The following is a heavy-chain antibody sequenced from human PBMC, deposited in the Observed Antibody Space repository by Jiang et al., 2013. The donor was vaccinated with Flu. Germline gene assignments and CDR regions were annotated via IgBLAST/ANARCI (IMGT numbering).Heavy chain of an antibody. J-gene: IGHJ4*02. D-gene: IGHD3-22*01. Sequence: SGGGLVQPGGSLRLSCAASGFTFSSYSMNWVRQAPGKGLEWVSYISSSSSTIYYADSVKGRFTISRDNAKNSLYLQMNSLRDEDTAVYYCASGNYYDSSGYSPFDYWGQGTLVTVSS. CDR1: GFTFSSYS. CDR2: ISSSSSTI. CDR3: ASGNYYDSSGYSPFDY. V-gene: IGHV3-48*02.